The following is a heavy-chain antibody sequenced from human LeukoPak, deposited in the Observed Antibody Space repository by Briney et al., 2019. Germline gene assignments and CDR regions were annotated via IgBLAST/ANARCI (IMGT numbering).Heavy chain of an antibody. Sequence: SETLSLTCAVYGGSFSGYFWTWIRQPPGKGLEWIGEINHSGSNNYNPSLKSRVTISVDTSKNQFSLKLTSVTAADTAIYYCASAYSNGWYVPFDSWGQGTLVTVSS. V-gene: IGHV4-34*01. D-gene: IGHD6-19*01. CDR3: ASAYSNGWYVPFDS. CDR2: INHSGSN. J-gene: IGHJ4*02. CDR1: GGSFSGYF.